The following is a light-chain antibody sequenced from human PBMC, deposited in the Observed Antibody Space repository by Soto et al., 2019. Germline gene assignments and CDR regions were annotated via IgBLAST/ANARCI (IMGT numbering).Light chain of an antibody. V-gene: IGKV3-11*01. CDR3: QQRYNWPPT. CDR1: QSVTKY. Sequence: EIVLTQSPAPLSLSPGERATLSCRASQSVTKYLAWSRHKPGQAPRLLIYDASSRATGIPARFSGSGSGTDFTLTISSLEPEDFAVYYCQQRYNWPPTFGQGTKVEVK. CDR2: DAS. J-gene: IGKJ1*01.